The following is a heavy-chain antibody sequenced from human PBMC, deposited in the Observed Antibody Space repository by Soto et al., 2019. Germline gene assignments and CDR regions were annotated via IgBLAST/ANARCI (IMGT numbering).Heavy chain of an antibody. D-gene: IGHD2-15*01. CDR3: ARWGGIACSGAACFQKPFDS. CDR2: IIPISGTT. CDR1: GGTFNNYA. J-gene: IGHJ4*01. V-gene: IGHV1-69*06. Sequence: QVQLVQAGAEVKRPESSMKVSCKPSGGTFNNYAINWVRQAPGQGLEWMGAIIPISGTTKYAQKFQGRVTITADTSTSTVYVDLSSLRYEDTAVYYCARWGGIACSGAACFQKPFDSWCHGALFTVSS.